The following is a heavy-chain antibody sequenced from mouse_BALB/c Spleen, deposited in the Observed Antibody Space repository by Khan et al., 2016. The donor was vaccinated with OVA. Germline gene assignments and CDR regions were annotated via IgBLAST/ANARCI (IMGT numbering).Heavy chain of an antibody. V-gene: IGHV1S135*01. CDR2: IDPFNGGT. CDR3: ARRTLDY. CDR1: AYSFTSYY. J-gene: IGHJ4*01. Sequence: VQLKQSGPELMKPGASVKISCKASAYSFTSYYMHWVKQSLGKSLEWIGCIDPFNGGTTYNQKFKGKATLTVDKSSSNAYMHLSALTSEDSAVYYCARRTLDYWGQGTSVTVSS.